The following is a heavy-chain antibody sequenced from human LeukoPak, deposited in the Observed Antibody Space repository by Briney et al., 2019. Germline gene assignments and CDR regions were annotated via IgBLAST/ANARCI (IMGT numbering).Heavy chain of an antibody. V-gene: IGHV3-7*01. CDR1: GFSFRDFW. Sequence: GGSLRLSCAASGFSFRDFWMTWVRQAPGKGLEWVANINQGGSVKYYVDSVKGRFTISRDDAKSSLYVQMNSLRDEDTAVYYCASGNWNDRAFDIWGQGTMVAVSS. CDR3: ASGNWNDRAFDI. J-gene: IGHJ3*02. D-gene: IGHD1-20*01. CDR2: INQGGSVK.